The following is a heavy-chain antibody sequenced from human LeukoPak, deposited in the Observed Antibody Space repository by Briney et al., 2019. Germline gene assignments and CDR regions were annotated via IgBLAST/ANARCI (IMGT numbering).Heavy chain of an antibody. V-gene: IGHV4-34*01. D-gene: IGHD3-9*01. CDR2: IHYTGVT. Sequence: SETLSLTCAVYGGSITGYYWSWIRQTPGRGLEWAGEIHYTGVTSYNPSLKSRATISTDTSKNQFSLRLSSVTAADTAVYYCARGNILTGYCFDFWGQGALVTVSS. J-gene: IGHJ4*02. CDR1: GGSITGYY. CDR3: ARGNILTGYCFDF.